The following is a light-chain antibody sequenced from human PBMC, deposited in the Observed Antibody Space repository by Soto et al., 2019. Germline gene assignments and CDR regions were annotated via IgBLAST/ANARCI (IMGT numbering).Light chain of an antibody. CDR1: QSVSSN. Sequence: EIVMTQSPATLSVSPGERVTLSCRASQSVSSNLAWYQQKPGQAPRLLIYGASTRATGIPARFSGSGSGTEFTLTISSLQSEDFAVYYCQQYNNWPETFGQGTKVEIE. CDR3: QQYNNWPET. J-gene: IGKJ1*01. V-gene: IGKV3-15*01. CDR2: GAS.